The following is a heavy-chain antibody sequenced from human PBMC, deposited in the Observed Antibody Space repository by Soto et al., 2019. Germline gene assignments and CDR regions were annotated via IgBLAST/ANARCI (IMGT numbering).Heavy chain of an antibody. D-gene: IGHD5-12*01. CDR2: ITPVFETP. CDR1: GGTFTSDA. J-gene: IGHJ6*02. Sequence: QVQLVQSGAEVKQPGSSVKVACKASGGTFTSDAISWVRQAPGQGLEGMGGITPVFETPNYAQKFQGRVTITADESTGTAYMELSSLRSEDTAVYYCARAIHGYNYRVDFWGQGTTVTVSS. V-gene: IGHV1-69*01. CDR3: ARAIHGYNYRVDF.